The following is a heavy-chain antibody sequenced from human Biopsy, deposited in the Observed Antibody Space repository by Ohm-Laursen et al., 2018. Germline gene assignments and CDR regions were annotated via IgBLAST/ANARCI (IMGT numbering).Heavy chain of an antibody. CDR1: GGTFSNYA. J-gene: IGHJ4*02. CDR2: IIAVSGLV. D-gene: IGHD3-3*01. Sequence: SVKVSCKVSGGTFSNYAISWVRQAPGEGLEWMGGIIAVSGLVNYAPKFQGRVSITADKSTTTAYMELSNLKSEDTAVYYCAIPFQYYDSWGGYPPFDHWGQGTLVTVSS. CDR3: AIPFQYYDSWGGYPPFDH. V-gene: IGHV1-69*10.